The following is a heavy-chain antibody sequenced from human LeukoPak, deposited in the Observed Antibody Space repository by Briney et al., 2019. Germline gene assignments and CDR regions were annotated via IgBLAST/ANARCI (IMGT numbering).Heavy chain of an antibody. CDR1: GGSFSGYY. D-gene: IGHD3-22*01. V-gene: IGHV4-31*11. CDR3: ARGDSSGYYFDY. Sequence: PSETLSLTCAVYGGSFSGYYWSWIRQHPGKGLEWIGYIYYSGSTYYNPSLKSRVTISVDTSKNQFSLKLSSVTAADTAVYYCARGDSSGYYFDYWGQGTLVTVSS. CDR2: IYYSGST. J-gene: IGHJ4*02.